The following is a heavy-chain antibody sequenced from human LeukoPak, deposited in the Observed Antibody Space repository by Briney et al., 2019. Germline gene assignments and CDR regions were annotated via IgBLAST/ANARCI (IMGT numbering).Heavy chain of an antibody. CDR1: GGPISSGGYY. CDR3: ARDPHVGVCSSTSCYSDAFDI. CDR2: IYYSGST. D-gene: IGHD2-2*01. J-gene: IGHJ3*02. V-gene: IGHV4-31*03. Sequence: PSQTLSLTCTVSGGPISSGGYYWSWIRQHPGKGLDWIGYIYYSGSTYYNPSLNSRVTLSVDTSKNQFSLKLSSVAAADTAVYYCARDPHVGVCSSTSCYSDAFDIWGQGTMVTVSS.